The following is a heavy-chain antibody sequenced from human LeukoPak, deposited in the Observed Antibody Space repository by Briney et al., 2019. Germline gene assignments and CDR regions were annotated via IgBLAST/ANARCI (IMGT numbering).Heavy chain of an antibody. J-gene: IGHJ3*02. V-gene: IGHV3-30*18. CDR1: GFTFSSYG. Sequence: GSLRLSCAASGFTFSSYGMHWVRQAPGKGLEWVAVISYDGSNKYYADSVKGRFTISRDNSKNTLYLQMNSLRAEDTAVYYCAKDLSYSGSYYESDAFDIWGQGTMVTVSS. D-gene: IGHD1-26*01. CDR2: ISYDGSNK. CDR3: AKDLSYSGSYYESDAFDI.